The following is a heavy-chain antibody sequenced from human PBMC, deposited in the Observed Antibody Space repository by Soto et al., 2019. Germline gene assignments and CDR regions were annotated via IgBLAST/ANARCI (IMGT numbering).Heavy chain of an antibody. J-gene: IGHJ6*02. CDR3: ARARLPYGSGSQYGMDV. Sequence: QVQLQESGPGLVKPSQTLSLTCTVSGGSISSGGYYWSWIRQHPGKGLEWIGYIYYSGSTYYNPSRMTRLTISVDTSKNQCSLKLSSVTAADTPVYYCARARLPYGSGSQYGMDVWGQGTTVTVSS. V-gene: IGHV4-31*03. D-gene: IGHD3-10*01. CDR1: GGSISSGGYY. CDR2: IYYSGST.